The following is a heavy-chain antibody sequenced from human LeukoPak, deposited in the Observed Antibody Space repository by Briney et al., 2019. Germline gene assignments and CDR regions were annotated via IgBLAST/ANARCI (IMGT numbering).Heavy chain of an antibody. CDR1: GFTLSDYY. V-gene: IGHV3-11*01. J-gene: IGHJ4*02. CDR3: ARDGFYYYDSSGYDY. D-gene: IGHD3-22*01. CDR2: ISSSGSTI. Sequence: PGGSLRLSCAASGFTLSDYYMSWIRQAPGKGLEWVSYISSSGSTIYYADSVKGRFTISRDNAKNSLYLQMNSLRAEDTAVYYCARDGFYYYDSSGYDYWGQGTLVTVSS.